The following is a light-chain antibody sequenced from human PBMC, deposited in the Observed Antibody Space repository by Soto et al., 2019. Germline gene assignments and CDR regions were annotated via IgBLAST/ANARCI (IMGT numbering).Light chain of an antibody. J-gene: IGKJ1*01. CDR2: DVS. CDR3: QRET. Sequence: EIVLTQSPATLSLSPGDRATLSCRASQSVRNSLAWYQQKPGQAPRLVIYDVSERAAGIAARFSGSGSGTDFTLTISSLEPADFAVYFCQRETFGQGTKVE. V-gene: IGKV3-11*01. CDR1: QSVRNS.